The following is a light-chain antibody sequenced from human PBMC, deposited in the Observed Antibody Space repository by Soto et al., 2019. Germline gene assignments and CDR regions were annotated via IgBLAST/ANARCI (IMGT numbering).Light chain of an antibody. V-gene: IGLV1-40*01. CDR2: GNS. CDR1: SSNIGAGSE. J-gene: IGLJ2*01. CDR3: PAYDRSLGGSAV. Sequence: QSVLTQPPSVSGAPEQRVTISCTGSSSNIGAGSEVNWNQQLPGTAPKLLIYGNSNLPPGVPARFSASRFGTSAALAITGLPAEVEAHYYSPAYDRSLGGSAVFGGGTKLTVL.